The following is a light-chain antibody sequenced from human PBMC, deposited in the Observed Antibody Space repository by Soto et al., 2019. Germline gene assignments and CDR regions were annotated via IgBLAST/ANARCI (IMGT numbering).Light chain of an antibody. J-gene: IGLJ2*01. CDR3: AAWDDSLNGVV. V-gene: IGLV1-44*01. Sequence: QSVLTQPPLASGTPGQRVTISCSGSSSNIGSNTVNWYQQLPGAAPKLLIYSNNQRPSGVPDRFSGSRSGTSGSLAISGLQSEDEADYYCAAWDDSLNGVVFGGGTKVTVL. CDR1: SSNIGSNT. CDR2: SNN.